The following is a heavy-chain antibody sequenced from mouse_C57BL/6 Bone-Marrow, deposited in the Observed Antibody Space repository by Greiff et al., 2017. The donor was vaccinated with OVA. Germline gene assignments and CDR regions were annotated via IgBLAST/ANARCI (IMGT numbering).Heavy chain of an antibody. CDR2: IDPSDSYT. V-gene: IGHV1-69*01. CDR1: GYTFTSYW. J-gene: IGHJ4*01. CDR3: AREGAAQARSSYYAMDY. Sequence: QVQLQQPGAELVMPGASVKLSCKASGYTFTSYWMHWVKQRPGQGLEWIGEIDPSDSYTNYNQKFKGKSTLTVDKSSSTAYMQLSSLTAEDSAVYDCAREGAAQARSSYYAMDYWGQGTSVTVSS. D-gene: IGHD3-2*02.